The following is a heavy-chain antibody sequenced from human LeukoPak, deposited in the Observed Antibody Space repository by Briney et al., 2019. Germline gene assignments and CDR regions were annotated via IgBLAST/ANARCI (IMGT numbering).Heavy chain of an antibody. CDR2: INHSGST. D-gene: IGHD3-10*01. CDR3: ARIPRRINMVRGVITGFDY. Sequence: PETLSLTCAVYGGSFSGYYWSWIRQPPGKGLEWIGEINHSGSTNYNPSLKSRVTISVDTSKNQFSLKLSSVTAADTAVYYCARIPRRINMVRGVITGFDYWGQGTLVTVSS. J-gene: IGHJ4*02. CDR1: GGSFSGYY. V-gene: IGHV4-34*01.